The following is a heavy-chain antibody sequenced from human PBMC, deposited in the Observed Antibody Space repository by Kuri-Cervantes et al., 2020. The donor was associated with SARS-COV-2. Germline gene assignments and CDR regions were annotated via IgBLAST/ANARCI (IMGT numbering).Heavy chain of an antibody. V-gene: IGHV3-30*18. J-gene: IGHJ3*02. CDR3: AKDDSSGWRLDAFDI. CDR2: ISYDGSNK. D-gene: IGHD6-19*01. Sequence: GGSLRLSFAASGFTFSSYGMHWVRQAPDKGLEWVAVISYDGSNKYYADSVKGRFTISRDNSKNTLYLQMKSLRAEDTAVYYCAKDDSSGWRLDAFDIWGQGTMVTVSS. CDR1: GFTFSSYG.